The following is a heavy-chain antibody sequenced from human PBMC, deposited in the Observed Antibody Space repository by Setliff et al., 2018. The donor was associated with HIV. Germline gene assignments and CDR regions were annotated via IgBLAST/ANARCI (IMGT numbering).Heavy chain of an antibody. D-gene: IGHD6-19*01. Sequence: ASVKVSCKVSGYTLTELSRHWVRQAPGKGLEWMGGFDPEDGETIYAQKFQGRVTMTEDTSTDTAYMELSSLRSEDTAVYYCAADPRGGGAVAGNFDYWGQGTLVTVSS. J-gene: IGHJ4*02. V-gene: IGHV1-24*01. CDR3: AADPRGGGAVAGNFDY. CDR2: FDPEDGET. CDR1: GYTLTELS.